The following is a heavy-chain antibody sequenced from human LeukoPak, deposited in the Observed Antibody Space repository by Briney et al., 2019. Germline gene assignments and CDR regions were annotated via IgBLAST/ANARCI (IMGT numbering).Heavy chain of an antibody. CDR2: ISSDGSRK. CDR3: ARDPCGDDYNCYFDY. CDR1: GFTFSSYA. D-gene: IGHD5-24*01. Sequence: GGSLRLSCAASGFTFSSYAMHWVRQAPGKGLEWVAVISSDGSRKYSADSVKGRFTISRDNSKNTLYLQMSSLRAEDTAVYYCARDPCGDDYNCYFDYWGQGTLVTVSS. J-gene: IGHJ4*02. V-gene: IGHV3-30*04.